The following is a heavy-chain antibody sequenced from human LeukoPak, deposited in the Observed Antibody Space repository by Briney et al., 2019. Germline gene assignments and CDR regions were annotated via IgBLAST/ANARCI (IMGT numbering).Heavy chain of an antibody. V-gene: IGHV4-61*01. J-gene: IGHJ3*02. CDR2: IYYSGST. CDR1: GGSISSGSYY. Sequence: PSETLSLTCTVSGGSISSGSYYWSWIRQPPGKGLEWIGYIYYSGSTNYNPSLKSRVTISVDTSKNQFSLKLSSVTAADTAVYYCARESWFGEIKNAFDIWGQGTMVTVSS. D-gene: IGHD3-10*01. CDR3: ARESWFGEIKNAFDI.